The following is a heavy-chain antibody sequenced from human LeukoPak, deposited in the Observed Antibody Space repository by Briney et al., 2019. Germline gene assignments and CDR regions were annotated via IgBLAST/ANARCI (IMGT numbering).Heavy chain of an antibody. J-gene: IGHJ4*02. V-gene: IGHV5-51*01. CDR1: GYTFSSYW. CDR3: ARQNDFRLDY. Sequence: GESLKISCKGSGYTFSSYWIGWVRQMPGKGLEWMGIIYPGDSDTRYSPSLQGQVTISVDTSIGTAYLQWSSLKASDTAIYYCARQNDFRLDYWGQGTLFTVSS. CDR2: IYPGDSDT. D-gene: IGHD3-3*01.